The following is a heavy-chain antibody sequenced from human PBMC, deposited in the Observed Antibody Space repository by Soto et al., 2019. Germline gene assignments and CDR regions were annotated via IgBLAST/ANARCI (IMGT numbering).Heavy chain of an antibody. D-gene: IGHD1-26*01. CDR1: GFTFSSYA. V-gene: IGHV3-30-3*01. J-gene: IGHJ6*02. CDR3: ARDPGYSGSYYRGGYYYGMDV. Sequence: QVQLVESGGGVVQPGRSLRLSCAASGFTFSSYAMHWVRQAPGKGLEWVAVISYDGSNKYYADSVKGRFTISRDNSKNPLYLQMNSLRAEDTAVYYCARDPGYSGSYYRGGYYYGMDVWGQGTTVTVSS. CDR2: ISYDGSNK.